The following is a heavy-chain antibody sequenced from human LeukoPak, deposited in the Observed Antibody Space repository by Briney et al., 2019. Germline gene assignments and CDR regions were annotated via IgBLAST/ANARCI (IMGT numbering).Heavy chain of an antibody. CDR3: ARVLSGDRVVDY. J-gene: IGHJ4*02. CDR1: GGTFSSYA. CDR2: IIPILGIA. D-gene: IGHD7-27*01. Sequence: SVKVSCKASGGTFSSYAISWVRQAPGQGLEWMGRIIPILGIANYAQKFQGRVTITADKSTSTAYMELSSLRSEDTAVYYCARVLSGDRVVDYWGQGTLVTVSS. V-gene: IGHV1-69*04.